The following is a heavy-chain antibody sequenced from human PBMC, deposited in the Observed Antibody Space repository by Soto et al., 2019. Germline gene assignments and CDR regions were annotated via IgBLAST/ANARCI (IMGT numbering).Heavy chain of an antibody. CDR1: GFTFSSYG. CDR3: AKNIRGYYGSGSYWALPPYVYGMDV. J-gene: IGHJ6*02. V-gene: IGHV3-30*18. Sequence: QVQLVESGGGVVQPGRSLRLSCAASGFTFSSYGMHWVRQAPGKGLEWVAVISYDGSNKYYADSVKGRFTISRDNSKNTRYLQMKSLRAEDTAVYYRAKNIRGYYGSGSYWALPPYVYGMDVWCQGTTVTVSS. CDR2: ISYDGSNK. D-gene: IGHD3-10*01.